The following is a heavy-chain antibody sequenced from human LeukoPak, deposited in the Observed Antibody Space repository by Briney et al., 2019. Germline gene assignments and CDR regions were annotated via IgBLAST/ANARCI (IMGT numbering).Heavy chain of an antibody. J-gene: IGHJ5*02. CDR1: GGTFSSYA. CDR2: IIPIFGTA. V-gene: IGHV1-69*05. CDR3: ARVGGSSTGGDWFDP. D-gene: IGHD1-26*01. Sequence: ASVKVSCKDSGGTFSSYAICWVRQAPGQGLEWMGGIIPIFGTANYAQKFQGRVTITTDESTSTAYMELSSLRSEDTAVYYCARVGGSSTGGDWFDPWGQGTLVTVSS.